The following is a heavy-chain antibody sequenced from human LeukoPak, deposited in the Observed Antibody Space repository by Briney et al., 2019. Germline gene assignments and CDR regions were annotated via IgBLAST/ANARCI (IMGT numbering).Heavy chain of an antibody. CDR3: AKVWVRYTPLGYFQH. D-gene: IGHD5-18*01. CDR2: ISYDGSNK. V-gene: IGHV3-30*18. J-gene: IGHJ1*01. CDR1: GFTFSSYG. Sequence: PGGSLRLSCAASGFTFSSYGMHWVRQAPGKGLEWVAVISYDGSNKYYADSVKGRFTISRDNSKNTVYLQMNSLRAEDTAVYYCAKVWVRYTPLGYFQHWGQGTLVTVSS.